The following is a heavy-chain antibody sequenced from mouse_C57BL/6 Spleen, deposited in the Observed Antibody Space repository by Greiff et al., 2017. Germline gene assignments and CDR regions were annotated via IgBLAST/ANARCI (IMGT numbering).Heavy chain of an antibody. CDR2: IDPSDSYT. CDR3: ARRYSNYGDAMDY. D-gene: IGHD2-5*01. J-gene: IGHJ4*01. V-gene: IGHV1-59*01. CDR1: GYTFTSYW. Sequence: QVQLQQPGAELVRPGTSVKLSCKASGYTFTSYWMHWVKQRPGQGLEWIGVIDPSDSYTNYNQKFKGKATLTVDTSSSSAYMQLSSLTSEDSAVYYCARRYSNYGDAMDYWGQGTSVTVSS.